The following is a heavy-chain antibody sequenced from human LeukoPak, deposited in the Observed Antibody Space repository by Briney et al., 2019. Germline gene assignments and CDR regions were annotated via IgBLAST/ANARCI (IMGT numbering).Heavy chain of an antibody. CDR3: ASSRLVTNSLDY. Sequence: PGGSLRLSCAASGFTFSSYEMNWVRQAPGKGLEWVSYISSSGSTIYYADPVKGRFTISRDNAKNSLYLQMNSLRAEDTAVYYCASSRLVTNSLDYWGQGTLVTVSS. CDR1: GFTFSSYE. V-gene: IGHV3-48*03. CDR2: ISSSGSTI. J-gene: IGHJ4*02. D-gene: IGHD3-9*01.